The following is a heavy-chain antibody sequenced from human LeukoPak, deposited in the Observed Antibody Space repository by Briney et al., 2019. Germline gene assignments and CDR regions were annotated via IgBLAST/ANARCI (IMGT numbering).Heavy chain of an antibody. Sequence: ASVKVSCKASGYTFTSHSIVWVRQAPGQGLEWMGWINPNSGGTKYAQQFQGRVTMTRDTSISTAYMELSRLTSDDTAVYYCARGEGDSSSWPLNYWGQGTLVPVSS. CDR2: INPNSGGT. CDR1: GYTFTSHS. CDR3: ARGEGDSSSWPLNY. V-gene: IGHV1-2*02. J-gene: IGHJ4*02. D-gene: IGHD6-13*01.